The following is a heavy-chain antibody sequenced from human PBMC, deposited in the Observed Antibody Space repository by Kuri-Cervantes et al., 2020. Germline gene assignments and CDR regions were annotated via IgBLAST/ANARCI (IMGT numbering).Heavy chain of an antibody. V-gene: IGHV3-48*02. J-gene: IGHJ4*02. CDR1: GFTFSSYE. D-gene: IGHD1-26*01. Sequence: LSLTCAASGFTFSSYEMNWVRQAPGKGLEWISYISSDSRTVYYEDSVKGRFTISRDNAKNSLYLHMDSLRDEDTAVYYCASGSGSYYYFDFWGQGTLVTVSS. CDR2: ISSDSRTV. CDR3: ASGSGSYYYFDF.